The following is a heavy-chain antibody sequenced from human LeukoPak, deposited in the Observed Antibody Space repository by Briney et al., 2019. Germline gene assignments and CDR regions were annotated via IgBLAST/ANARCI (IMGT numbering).Heavy chain of an antibody. Sequence: SETLSLTCTVSGGSISSYYWSWIRQPPGKGLEWIGYIYYSGSTSYNPSLKSRVTISVDTSKNQFSLKLRSVTAADTAVHYCARYSGSYPHDAFEIWGQGTMVTVSS. CDR2: IYYSGST. CDR1: GGSISSYY. J-gene: IGHJ3*02. D-gene: IGHD1-26*01. V-gene: IGHV4-59*01. CDR3: ARYSGSYPHDAFEI.